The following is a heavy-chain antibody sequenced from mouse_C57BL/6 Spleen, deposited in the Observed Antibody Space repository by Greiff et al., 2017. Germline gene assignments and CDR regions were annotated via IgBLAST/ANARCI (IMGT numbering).Heavy chain of an antibody. CDR3: ARRGYYDGSYGYFDV. Sequence: VHLVESGPGLVQPSQSLSITCTVSGFSLTSYGVYWVRQSPGKGLEWLGVIWSGGSTDYNAAFISRLSISKDNSTSQVFFKMNSLQADDTAIYYCARRGYYDGSYGYFDVWGTGTSVTVSS. V-gene: IGHV2-2*01. CDR2: IWSGGST. CDR1: GFSLTSYG. D-gene: IGHD1-1*01. J-gene: IGHJ1*03.